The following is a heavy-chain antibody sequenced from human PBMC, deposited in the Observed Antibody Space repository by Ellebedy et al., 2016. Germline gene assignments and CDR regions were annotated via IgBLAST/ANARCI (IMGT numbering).Heavy chain of an antibody. J-gene: IGHJ4*02. D-gene: IGHD3-10*01. CDR1: GFTFSSYA. CDR2: ISGSGGST. Sequence: GGSLRLSXAASGFTFSSYAMSWVRQAPGKGLEWVSAISGSGGSTYYADSVKGRFTISRDNSKNTLYLQMNSLRAEDTAVYYCAKDLRDPGLHDYWGQGTLVTVSS. CDR3: AKDLRDPGLHDY. V-gene: IGHV3-23*01.